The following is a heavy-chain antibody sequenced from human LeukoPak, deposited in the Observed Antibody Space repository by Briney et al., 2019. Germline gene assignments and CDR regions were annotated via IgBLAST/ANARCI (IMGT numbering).Heavy chain of an antibody. CDR1: GFTFSSYW. Sequence: GGSLRLSCAASGFTFSSYWMSWVRQAPGKGLEWVANIKQDGSEKYYVDSVKGRFTISRDNAKNSLYLQMNSLRAEDTAVHYCARDWGCSSTSCEASDYWGQGTLVTVSS. CDR3: ARDWGCSSTSCEASDY. CDR2: IKQDGSEK. J-gene: IGHJ4*02. D-gene: IGHD2-2*01. V-gene: IGHV3-7*03.